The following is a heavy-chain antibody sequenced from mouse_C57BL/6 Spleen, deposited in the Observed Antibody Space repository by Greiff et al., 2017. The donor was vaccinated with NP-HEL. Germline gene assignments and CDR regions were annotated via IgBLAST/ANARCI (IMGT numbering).Heavy chain of an antibody. J-gene: IGHJ1*03. D-gene: IGHD2-3*01. CDR3: ARPDGYWYFDV. CDR1: GFTFTDYY. V-gene: IGHV7-3*01. CDR2: IRNKANGYTT. Sequence: EVKLVESGGGLVQPGGSLSLSCAASGFTFTDYYMSWVRQPPGKALEWLGFIRNKANGYTTEYSASVKGRFTISRDNSQSILYLQVNALRAEDSATYYCARPDGYWYFDVWGTGTTVTVSS.